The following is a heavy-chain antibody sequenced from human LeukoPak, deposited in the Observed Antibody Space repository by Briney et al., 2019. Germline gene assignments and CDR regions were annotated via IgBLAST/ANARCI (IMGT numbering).Heavy chain of an antibody. CDR2: INPSGGST. J-gene: IGHJ3*02. CDR3: ARGLAVAGRDSKDSFDI. CDR1: GYTFTSYY. Sequence: ASVKVSCKASGYTFTSYYMHWVRQAPGQGLEWMGIINPSGGSTSYAQKFQGRVTMTRGTSTSTVYTELSSLRSEDTAVYYCARGLAVAGRDSKDSFDIWGQGTTVTVSS. V-gene: IGHV1-46*01. D-gene: IGHD6-19*01.